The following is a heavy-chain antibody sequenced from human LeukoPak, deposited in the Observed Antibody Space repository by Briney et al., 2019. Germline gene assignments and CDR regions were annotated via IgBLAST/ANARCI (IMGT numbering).Heavy chain of an antibody. Sequence: SVKVSCKASGGTFSSYAISWVRQAPGQGLEWMGGIIPIFGTANYAQKFQGRVTMTRDTSISTAYMELSRLRSDDTAVYYCSTFNWFDPWGQGTLVTVSS. CDR1: GGTFSSYA. V-gene: IGHV1-69*05. D-gene: IGHD3-3*02. CDR2: IIPIFGTA. CDR3: STFNWFDP. J-gene: IGHJ5*02.